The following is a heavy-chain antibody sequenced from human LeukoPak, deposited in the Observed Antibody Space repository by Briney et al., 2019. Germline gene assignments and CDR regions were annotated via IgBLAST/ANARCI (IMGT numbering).Heavy chain of an antibody. J-gene: IGHJ4*02. V-gene: IGHV3-23*01. CDR3: AKQYYDFWSGYRIDY. Sequence: HPGGSLRLSCAASGFTFSSYAMSWVRQAPGKGLEWVSVISGSGSSTYYADSVNGRFTISRDNSKNTLYLQMNSLRAEDTAVYYCAKQYYDFWSGYRIDYWGQGTLVTVSS. CDR1: GFTFSSYA. D-gene: IGHD3-3*01. CDR2: ISGSGSST.